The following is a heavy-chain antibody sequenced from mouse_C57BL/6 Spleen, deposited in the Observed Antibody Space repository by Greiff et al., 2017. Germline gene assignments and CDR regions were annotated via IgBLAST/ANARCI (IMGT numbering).Heavy chain of an antibody. CDR2: IYPYNGVS. V-gene: IGHV1-31*01. D-gene: IGHD3-2*02. CDR3: AGSSGYYAMDY. Sequence: DVKLQESGPELVKPGASVTISCKASGYSFTGYYMHWVKQSHGNILDWIGYIYPYNGVSSYNQKFKGKATLTADKSSSTAYMELRSLTSEDSAVYYCAGSSGYYAMDYWGQGTSVTVSS. J-gene: IGHJ4*01. CDR1: GYSFTGYY.